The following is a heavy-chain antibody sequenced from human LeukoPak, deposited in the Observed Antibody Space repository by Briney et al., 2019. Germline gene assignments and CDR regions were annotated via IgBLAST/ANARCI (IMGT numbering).Heavy chain of an antibody. CDR3: ARARLTRKLPNSGYDRGFDY. CDR2: INPNSGGT. V-gene: IGHV1-2*02. J-gene: IGHJ4*02. D-gene: IGHD5-12*01. Sequence: PMASVKVSCKASGYTFTGYYMHWVRQAPGQGLEWMGWINPNSGGTNYAQKFQGRVTMTRDTSISTAYMELSRLRSDDTAVYYCARARLTRKLPNSGYDRGFDYWGQGTLVTVSS. CDR1: GYTFTGYY.